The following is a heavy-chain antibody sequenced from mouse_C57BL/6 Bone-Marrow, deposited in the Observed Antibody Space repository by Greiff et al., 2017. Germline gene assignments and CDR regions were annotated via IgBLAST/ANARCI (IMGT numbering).Heavy chain of an antibody. Sequence: QVQLQQSGAELARPGASVKLSCTASGYTFTSYGISWVKQRTGQGLEWIGEIYPRSGNTYYTEKFKGKATLTADTSSSTAYMELRSLTSEDSAVYFCARGTITTVVANFDYWGQGTTLTVSS. D-gene: IGHD1-1*01. CDR3: ARGTITTVVANFDY. V-gene: IGHV1-81*01. CDR2: IYPRSGNT. CDR1: GYTFTSYG. J-gene: IGHJ2*01.